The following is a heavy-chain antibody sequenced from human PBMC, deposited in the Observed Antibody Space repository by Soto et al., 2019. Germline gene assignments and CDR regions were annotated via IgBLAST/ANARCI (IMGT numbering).Heavy chain of an antibody. V-gene: IGHV3-21*05. J-gene: IGHJ4*02. CDR2: TSSSRSDI. D-gene: IGHD3-16*02. Sequence: PGGSLRLSCATSGFILSDCAMNWVRQAPGKGLEWVSYTSSSRSDIYYADSVKGRFTISRDNSKNTLYLQMNSLRAEDTAVYYCARVAFGGVIVTPFDYWGQGTLVTVSS. CDR3: ARVAFGGVIVTPFDY. CDR1: GFILSDCA.